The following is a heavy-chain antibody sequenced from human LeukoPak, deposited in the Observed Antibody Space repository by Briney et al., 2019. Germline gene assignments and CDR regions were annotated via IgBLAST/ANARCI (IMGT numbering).Heavy chain of an antibody. CDR3: ARVGDPATTIDY. V-gene: IGHV1-8*03. CDR1: GYTFTSYD. CDR2: MNPNSGNT. Sequence: GASVKVPCKASGYTFTSYDINWVRQATGQGLEWMGWMNPNSGNTGYAQKFQGRVTITRNTSISTAYMELSSLRSEDTAVYYCARVGDPATTIDYWGQGTLVTVSS. D-gene: IGHD4-17*01. J-gene: IGHJ4*02.